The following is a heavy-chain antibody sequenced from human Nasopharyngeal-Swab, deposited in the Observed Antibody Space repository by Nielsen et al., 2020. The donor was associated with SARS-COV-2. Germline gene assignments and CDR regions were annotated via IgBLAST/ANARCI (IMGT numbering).Heavy chain of an antibody. J-gene: IGHJ6*03. Sequence: ASVKVSCKASGYVFTGYYLHWVRQAPGQGLEWMGWINPNSGGTNYAQKFQGWATMTRDTSISTAYMELSRLRSDDTAVYYCARGYCSGGSCYDYYMDVWGKGTTVTDSS. V-gene: IGHV1-2*04. D-gene: IGHD2-15*01. CDR2: INPNSGGT. CDR3: ARGYCSGGSCYDYYMDV. CDR1: GYVFTGYY.